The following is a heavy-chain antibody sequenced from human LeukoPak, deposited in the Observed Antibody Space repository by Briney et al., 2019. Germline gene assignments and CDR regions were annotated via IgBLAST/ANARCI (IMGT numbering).Heavy chain of an antibody. Sequence: QTGGSLRLSCAASGFTFSSYWMHWVRQPPGKGLVWVSRTNGDGSTTSYADSVKGRFTISRDNAKNTLYLQMNSLRAEDTAVYYCARERSTVDPFDYWGQGTLVTVSS. CDR3: ARERSTVDPFDY. CDR1: GFTFSSYW. V-gene: IGHV3-74*01. D-gene: IGHD4-23*01. CDR2: TNGDGSTT. J-gene: IGHJ4*02.